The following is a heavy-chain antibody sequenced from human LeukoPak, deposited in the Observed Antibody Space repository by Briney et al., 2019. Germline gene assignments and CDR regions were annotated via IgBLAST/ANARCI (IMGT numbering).Heavy chain of an antibody. CDR2: IKQDGSEK. D-gene: IGHD1-26*01. CDR1: GFTFSSYS. Sequence: PGRSLRLSCAASGFTFSSYSMNWVRQAPGKGLEWVANIKQDGSEKYYVDSVKGRFTISRDNAKNSLYLQMGSLRAEDTALYYCAREAGRYSILDFWGQGTLVTVSS. CDR3: AREAGRYSILDF. V-gene: IGHV3-7*04. J-gene: IGHJ4*02.